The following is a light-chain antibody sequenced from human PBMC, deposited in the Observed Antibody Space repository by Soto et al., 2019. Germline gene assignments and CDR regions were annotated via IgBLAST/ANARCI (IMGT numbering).Light chain of an antibody. V-gene: IGLV3-21*04. J-gene: IGLJ2*01. CDR3: QLWDSSSDHPPVV. CDR2: YDS. Sequence: SYELTQPPSVSVAPGKTARLTCGGNNIGSKSVHWYQQKPGQAPVLVIYYDSDRPPGIPERFSGSNSGNTATLTISRVEAGDESDYYGQLWDSSSDHPPVVFGGGTKLTVL. CDR1: NIGSKS.